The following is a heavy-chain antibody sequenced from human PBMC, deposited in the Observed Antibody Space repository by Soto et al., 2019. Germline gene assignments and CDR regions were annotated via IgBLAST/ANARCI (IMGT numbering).Heavy chain of an antibody. D-gene: IGHD3-3*01. CDR1: GGTFSSDS. CDR3: ARGRGALEWLLGVLDY. Sequence: ASVKVSCKASGGTFSSDSFSWVRQAPGQGLEWMGGIIPMFDTPVYAQKFQDRVTITADESTSTAYMQLSSLRSGDTAVYYCARGRGALEWLLGVLDYWGQGTLVTVSS. CDR2: IIPMFDTP. V-gene: IGHV1-69*13. J-gene: IGHJ4*02.